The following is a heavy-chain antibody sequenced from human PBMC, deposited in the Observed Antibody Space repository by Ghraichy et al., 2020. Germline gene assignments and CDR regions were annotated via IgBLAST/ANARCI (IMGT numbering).Heavy chain of an antibody. CDR3: AKDRASGSPYNGPLES. J-gene: IGHJ4*02. CDR1: GFTFRSYG. V-gene: IGHV3-33*06. CDR2: IWYDGSNK. Sequence: GGSLRLSCAASGFTFRSYGMHWVRQAPGKGLEWVAVIWYDGSNKDYADSVKGRFTISRDNSKNTLFLQMSSLRAEDTALYYCAKDRASGSPYNGPLESWGQGTLVTVSS. D-gene: IGHD3-10*01.